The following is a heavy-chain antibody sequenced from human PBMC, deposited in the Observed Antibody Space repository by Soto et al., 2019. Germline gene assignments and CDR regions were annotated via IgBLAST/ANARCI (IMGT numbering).Heavy chain of an antibody. CDR1: GFTFSSYG. CDR3: ASPSGHSGYDYLRGTY. J-gene: IGHJ4*02. D-gene: IGHD5-12*01. V-gene: IGHV3-30*03. Sequence: QVQLVESGGGVVQPGRALRLSCAASGFTFSSYGMHWVRQAPGKGLEWVAVISYDGSNKYYADSVKGRFTISRDNSKNTLYLQMNSLRDEDTAVYYCASPSGHSGYDYLRGTYWGQGTLVTVSS. CDR2: ISYDGSNK.